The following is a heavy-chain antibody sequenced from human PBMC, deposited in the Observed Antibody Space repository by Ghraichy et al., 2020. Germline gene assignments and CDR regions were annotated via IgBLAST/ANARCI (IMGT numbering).Heavy chain of an antibody. D-gene: IGHD1-14*01. J-gene: IGHJ4*01. V-gene: IGHV2-5*01. Sequence: SGPTLVKPTQTLTLTCTFSGFSLTTRGVGVGWIRQPPGKALEWLALIYWNDDKYYIPSLKSRLTITKDTSNNQVVLTMTNLDPVDTATYYCTHRSRGATAITLGGQGTLVTVSS. CDR3: THRSRGATAITL. CDR1: GFSLTTRGVG. CDR2: IYWNDDK.